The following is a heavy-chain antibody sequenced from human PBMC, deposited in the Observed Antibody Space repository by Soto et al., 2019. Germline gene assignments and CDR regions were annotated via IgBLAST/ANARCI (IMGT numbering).Heavy chain of an antibody. CDR3: ARDEICDGVKCIIGYFQQ. CDR2: IKVGGKEK. V-gene: IGHV3-7*03. J-gene: IGHJ1*01. CDR1: GFIFRDYW. D-gene: IGHD2-21*01. Sequence: LVDSGGGLVQPGGSLRLSCAASGFIFRDYWMNWVRQAPGKGPEWVANIKVGGKEKNYVDSVKGRFTISRDNAKNSLYLQMNSLRVEDTAVYYCARDEICDGVKCIIGYFQQWGQGTPVTVSS.